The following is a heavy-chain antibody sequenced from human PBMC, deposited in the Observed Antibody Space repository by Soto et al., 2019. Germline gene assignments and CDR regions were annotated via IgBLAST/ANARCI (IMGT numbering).Heavy chain of an antibody. J-gene: IGHJ6*03. CDR3: ARGRYCSGGSCIYYYYYMDV. V-gene: IGHV3-53*04. CDR1: GFSFSSNY. Sequence: GGSLRLSCAASGFSFSSNYMSWVRQAPGKGLECVSLIYSGGSTYYADSVKGRFTISRHNFNNTLYLQMNSLRSDDTAVYYCARGRYCSGGSCIYYYYYMDVWGKGTTVTVSS. CDR2: IYSGGST. D-gene: IGHD2-15*01.